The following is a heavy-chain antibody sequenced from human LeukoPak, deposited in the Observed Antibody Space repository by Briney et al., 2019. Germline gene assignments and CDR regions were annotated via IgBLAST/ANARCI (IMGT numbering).Heavy chain of an antibody. Sequence: GGSLRLSCAASGFTVSSNYMNWVRQAPGKGLEWVSFISGGGNTYYADSVKGRFTISRDSSKNTLYLQMNNLRAEDTAVYYCARGYTDSENYFDPWGQGTLVTVSS. D-gene: IGHD1-7*01. CDR1: GFTVSSNY. CDR3: ARGYTDSENYFDP. J-gene: IGHJ5*02. V-gene: IGHV3-53*01. CDR2: ISGGGNT.